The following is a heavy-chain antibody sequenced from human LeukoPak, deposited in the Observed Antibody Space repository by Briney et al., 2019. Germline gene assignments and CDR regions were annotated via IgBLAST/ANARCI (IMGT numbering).Heavy chain of an antibody. CDR2: IYSSGST. V-gene: IGHV4-59*08. D-gene: IGHD5-12*01. CDR3: ARRYSGYGNAFDI. CDR1: GGSISSYY. Sequence: SETLSLTCTISGGSISSYYWSWIRQPPGKGLEWIGYIYSSGSTNYSPSLKSRVTISVDTSKNQFSLKLYSVTAADTAVYYCARRYSGYGNAFDIWGQGTMVTVSS. J-gene: IGHJ3*02.